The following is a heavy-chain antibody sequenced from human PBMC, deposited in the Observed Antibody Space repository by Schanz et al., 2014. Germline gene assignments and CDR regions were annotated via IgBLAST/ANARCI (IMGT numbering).Heavy chain of an antibody. CDR3: ARENLNWEAFDI. CDR1: GFTFSSYA. J-gene: IGHJ3*02. V-gene: IGHV3-23*04. CDR2: ITDSGGST. Sequence: EVQLVESGGGLVQPGGSLRLSCAASGFTFSSYAMSWVRQAPGKGLEWVSAITDSGGSTYYADSVKGRFTISRDNAKNSLYLEMTSLRGEDTAVYYCARENLNWEAFDIWGQGTVVTVSS. D-gene: IGHD7-27*01.